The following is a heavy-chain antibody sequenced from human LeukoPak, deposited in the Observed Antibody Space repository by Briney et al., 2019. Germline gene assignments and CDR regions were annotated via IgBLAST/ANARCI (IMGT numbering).Heavy chain of an antibody. V-gene: IGHV4-61*02. Sequence: SETLSLTCTVSGGSISSGSYYWSWIRQPAGKGLEWIGRIYTSGSTNYNPSLKSRVTISVDTSKNQFSLKLSSVTAADTAVYYCARVGGDSSGYYHLDYWGQGTLVTVSS. CDR1: GGSISSGSYY. CDR2: IYTSGST. J-gene: IGHJ4*02. CDR3: ARVGGDSSGYYHLDY. D-gene: IGHD3-22*01.